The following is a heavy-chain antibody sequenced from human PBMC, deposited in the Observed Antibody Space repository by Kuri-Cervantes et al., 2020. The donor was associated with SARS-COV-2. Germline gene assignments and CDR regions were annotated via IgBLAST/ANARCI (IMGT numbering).Heavy chain of an antibody. V-gene: IGHV6-1*01. CDR2: TYYRSKWYN. CDR3: ARAGIFGVVIAYYYYYMDV. CDR1: GDSVSSNSAA. Sequence: SQTLSLTCAISGDSVSSNSAAWNWIRQSPSRGLEWLGRTYYRSKWYNDYAVSVKSRITINPDTSKNQFSLQLNSVTPEDTAVYYCARAGIFGVVIAYYYYYMDVWGKGTTVTVSS. D-gene: IGHD3-3*01. J-gene: IGHJ6*03.